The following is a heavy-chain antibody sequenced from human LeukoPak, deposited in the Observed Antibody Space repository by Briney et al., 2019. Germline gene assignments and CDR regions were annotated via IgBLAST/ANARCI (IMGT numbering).Heavy chain of an antibody. J-gene: IGHJ4*02. CDR3: ARDSSMLRGPLVIYYFDF. CDR2: INWNGGST. V-gene: IGHV3-20*04. CDR1: GFTFDDYG. Sequence: PGGSLRLSCAAPGFTFDDYGMSWVRQAPGKGLEWVSGINWNGGSTGYADSVKGRFTISRDNAKNSLYLQMNSLRAEDTAVYYYARDSSMLRGPLVIYYFDFWGQGTLVTVSS. D-gene: IGHD3-10*01.